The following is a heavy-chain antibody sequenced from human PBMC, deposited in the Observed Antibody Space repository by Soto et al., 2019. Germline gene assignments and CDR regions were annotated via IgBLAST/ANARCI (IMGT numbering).Heavy chain of an antibody. V-gene: IGHV1-69*01. J-gene: IGHJ6*02. CDR3: ARASSSSRVYYYYGMDV. CDR1: GGTFSSYA. Sequence: QVQLVQSGAEVKKPGSSVKVSCKASGGTFSSYAISWVRQEPGQGLEWMGGLIPIFGTANYAQKFQGRVTITADESTTTAYMELSSLRSEDTAVYYCARASSSSRVYYYYGMDVWCQGTTVTVSS. D-gene: IGHD6-6*01. CDR2: LIPIFGTA.